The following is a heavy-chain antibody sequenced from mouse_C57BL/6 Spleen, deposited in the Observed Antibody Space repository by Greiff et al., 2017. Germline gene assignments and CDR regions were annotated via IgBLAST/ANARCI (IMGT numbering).Heavy chain of an antibody. CDR2: ISYDGSN. V-gene: IGHV3-6*01. Sequence: EVKLVESGPGLVKPSQSPSLTCSVIGYSITSGYYWNWIRQFPGNKLEWMGYISYDGSNNYNPSLKNRISITRDTSKNQFFLKLNSVTTEDTATYYCARAEEIPYWYFDVWGTGTTVTVSS. CDR1: GYSITSGYY. CDR3: ARAEEIPYWYFDV. J-gene: IGHJ1*03. D-gene: IGHD3-1*01.